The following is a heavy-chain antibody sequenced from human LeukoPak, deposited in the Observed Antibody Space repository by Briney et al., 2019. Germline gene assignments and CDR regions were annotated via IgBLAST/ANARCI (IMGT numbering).Heavy chain of an antibody. V-gene: IGHV3-33*01. J-gene: IGHJ5*01. D-gene: IGHD2-2*01. CDR1: GITFTNYG. CDR2: IWYDGSNK. CDR3: ATDSSLSPDS. Sequence: GRSLRLSCAASGITFTNYGMHWVRQAPGKGLEWVAVIWYDGSNKYYADSVKGRFTISRDNSKNTLYLQMNSLRAEDTAVYYCATDSSLSPDSWGQGTLVTVSS.